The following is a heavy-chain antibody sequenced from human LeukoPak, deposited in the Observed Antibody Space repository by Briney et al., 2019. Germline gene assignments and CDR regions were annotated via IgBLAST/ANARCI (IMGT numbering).Heavy chain of an antibody. Sequence: PGGSLRLSCAASGFTFSSYWVSWVRQAPGKGLEWVANIKQDGSEKYYVDSVKGRFTISRDNAKNSLYLQMNSLRAEDTAVYYCAREIAVAGASLDWFDPWGQGTLVTVSS. J-gene: IGHJ5*02. CDR3: AREIAVAGASLDWFDP. D-gene: IGHD6-19*01. CDR2: IKQDGSEK. V-gene: IGHV3-7*01. CDR1: GFTFSSYW.